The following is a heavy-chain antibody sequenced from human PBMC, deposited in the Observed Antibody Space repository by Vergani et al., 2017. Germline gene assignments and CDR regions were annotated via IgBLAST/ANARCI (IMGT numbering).Heavy chain of an antibody. J-gene: IGHJ4*02. CDR1: GGTFSSYA. Sequence: QVQLVQSGAEVKKPGSSVKVSCKASGGTFSSYAISWVRQAPGQGLEWMGGIIPIFGTANDAQKFQGRVTITADEATSTAYMELSSLRSEDTAVYYCASSLYYDLWSCYSALYYFDYWGQGTLVTVSS. CDR2: IIPIFGTA. CDR3: ASSLYYDLWSCYSALYYFDY. D-gene: IGHD3-3*01. V-gene: IGHV1-69*01.